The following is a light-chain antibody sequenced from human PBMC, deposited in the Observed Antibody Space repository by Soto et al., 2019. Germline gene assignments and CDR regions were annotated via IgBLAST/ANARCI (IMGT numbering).Light chain of an antibody. Sequence: QSALTQPASVSGSPGQSITISCTGTSSDVGTYNLVSWYQQHPGKAPKLMIYEVSKRPSGVSNRFSGSKSGNTVSLTISGLQAEDEADYYCYSYAGTNWVFGGGTKVTVL. J-gene: IGLJ3*02. V-gene: IGLV2-23*02. CDR1: SSDVGTYNL. CDR2: EVS. CDR3: YSYAGTNWV.